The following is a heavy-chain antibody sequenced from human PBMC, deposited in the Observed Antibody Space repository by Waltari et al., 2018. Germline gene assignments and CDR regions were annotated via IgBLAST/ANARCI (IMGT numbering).Heavy chain of an antibody. CDR1: GGTFSSYA. Sequence: QVQLVQSGAEVKKPGSSVKVSCKASGGTFSSYAISWVRQAPGQGLEWVGRIIPCRGIANYAQKVQGRVTITADKATSTAYMELSSLRSEDTAVYYCARGGGHVDYWGQGTLVTVSS. V-gene: IGHV1-69*04. D-gene: IGHD3-16*01. CDR2: IIPCRGIA. CDR3: ARGGGHVDY. J-gene: IGHJ4*02.